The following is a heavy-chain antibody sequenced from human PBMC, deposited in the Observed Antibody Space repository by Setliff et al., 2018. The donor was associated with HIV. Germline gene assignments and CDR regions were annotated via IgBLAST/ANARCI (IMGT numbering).Heavy chain of an antibody. CDR1: GGSISSHY. CDR3: ATCSGPLDY. J-gene: IGHJ4*02. CDR2: IYYSGSS. D-gene: IGHD6-19*01. Sequence: SETLSLTCTVSGGSISSHYWSWIRQPPGKGLEWIGYIYYSGSSYYNPSLKSRVTISVDTSKNQFSVKLSSVTAADTAVYYCATCSGPLDYWGQGTLVTVSS. V-gene: IGHV4-59*11.